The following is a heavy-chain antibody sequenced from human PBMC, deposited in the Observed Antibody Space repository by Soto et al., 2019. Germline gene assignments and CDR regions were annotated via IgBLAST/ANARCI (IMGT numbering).Heavy chain of an antibody. D-gene: IGHD5-12*01. CDR2: MYATGTT. CDR3: ARDGGYTGYEQGNPFDI. Sequence: QVQLQESGPGLVKPSETLSLTCTVSGGSISPYFWSWIRQPAGMGLEWIGRMYATGTTNYNPSLKSRVSMSIDTSENQFSLKLRSVTAADTAVYYCARDGGYTGYEQGNPFDIWGQGTMVSVSS. V-gene: IGHV4-4*07. CDR1: GGSISPYF. J-gene: IGHJ3*02.